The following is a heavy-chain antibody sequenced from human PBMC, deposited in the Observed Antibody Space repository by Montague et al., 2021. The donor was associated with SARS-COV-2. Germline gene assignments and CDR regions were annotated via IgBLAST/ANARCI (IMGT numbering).Heavy chain of an antibody. CDR3: ARILVAAAGSPFDP. Sequence: PALVKPTQTLTLTCTFSGFSLSTSGMCVSWIRQPPGKALEWLARIDWDDDKYYSTSLKTSLTISKDTSKNQVVLTMTNMDPVDTATYYCARILVAAAGSPFDPWGQGTLVTDSS. CDR2: IDWDDDK. CDR1: GFSLSTSGMC. D-gene: IGHD6-13*01. J-gene: IGHJ5*02. V-gene: IGHV2-70*11.